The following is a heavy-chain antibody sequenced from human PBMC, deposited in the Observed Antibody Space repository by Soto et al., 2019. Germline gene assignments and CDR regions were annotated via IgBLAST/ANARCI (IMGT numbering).Heavy chain of an antibody. CDR2: IYYSGST. Sequence: QVQLQESGPGLVKPSQTLSLTCTVSGGSISSGDYYWSWIRQPPGKGLEWIGYIYYSGSTYYNPSLKSRVXIXVXXSKNQFSLKLSSVTAADTAVYYCARGTPAANTFDYWGQGTLVTVSS. CDR3: ARGTPAANTFDY. J-gene: IGHJ4*02. CDR1: GGSISSGDYY. V-gene: IGHV4-30-4*01.